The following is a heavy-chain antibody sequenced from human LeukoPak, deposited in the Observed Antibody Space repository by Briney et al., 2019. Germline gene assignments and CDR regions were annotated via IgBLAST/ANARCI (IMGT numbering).Heavy chain of an antibody. V-gene: IGHV3-21*01. Sequence: PGGSLRLSRAASGFTFSSYSMNWVRQAPGKGLEWVSSISSSSSYIYYADSVKGRFTISRDNAKNSLYLQMNSLRAEDTAVYYCARGGNYGSGSYYESYYYYGMDVWGQGTTVTVSS. CDR3: ARGGNYGSGSYYESYYYYGMDV. CDR2: ISSSSSYI. CDR1: GFTFSSYS. D-gene: IGHD3-10*01. J-gene: IGHJ6*02.